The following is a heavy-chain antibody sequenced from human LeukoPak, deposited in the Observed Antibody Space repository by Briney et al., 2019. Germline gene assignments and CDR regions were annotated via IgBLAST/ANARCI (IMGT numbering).Heavy chain of an antibody. CDR3: ARRYSSGYYYPGARGAFDI. Sequence: SETLSLTCTVSGGSISSSSYYWSWIRQPPGKGLEWIGEINHSGSTNYNPSLKSRVTISVDTSKNQFSLKLSSVTAADTAVYYCARRYSSGYYYPGARGAFDIWGQGTMVTVSS. CDR2: INHSGST. D-gene: IGHD3-22*01. V-gene: IGHV4-39*07. J-gene: IGHJ3*02. CDR1: GGSISSSSYY.